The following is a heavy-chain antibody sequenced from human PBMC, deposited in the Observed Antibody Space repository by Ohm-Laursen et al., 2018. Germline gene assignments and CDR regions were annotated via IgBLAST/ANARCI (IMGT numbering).Heavy chain of an antibody. D-gene: IGHD3-10*01. CDR3: ARSGSGSYYNVMDV. CDR1: GFAFSSYG. Sequence: SLRLSCSAPGFAFSSYGMHWVRQAPGKGLEWVAFIWYDGRNKYYADSVKGRFTISRDSSKDTLYLQMNSLRAEDTAVYYCARSGSGSYYNVMDVWGQGTTVTVSS. V-gene: IGHV3-33*01. CDR2: IWYDGRNK. J-gene: IGHJ6*02.